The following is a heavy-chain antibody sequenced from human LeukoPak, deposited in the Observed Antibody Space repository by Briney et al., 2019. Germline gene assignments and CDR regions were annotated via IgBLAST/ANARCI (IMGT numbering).Heavy chain of an antibody. CDR3: ARESYYYDSSGYYELDY. V-gene: IGHV3-48*04. Sequence: PGGSLRLSCAASGFTFSSYWMSWVRQAPGKGLEWVSYISSSGSTIYYADSVKGRFTISRDNAKNSLYLQMNSLRAEDTAVYYCARESYYYDSSGYYELDYWGQGTLVTVSS. J-gene: IGHJ4*02. D-gene: IGHD3-22*01. CDR1: GFTFSSYW. CDR2: ISSSGSTI.